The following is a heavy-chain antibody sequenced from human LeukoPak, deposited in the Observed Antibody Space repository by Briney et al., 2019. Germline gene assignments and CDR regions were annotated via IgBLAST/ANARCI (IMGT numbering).Heavy chain of an antibody. V-gene: IGHV3-64*01. CDR2: ISSNGGST. Sequence: GGSLRLSCAASGFTFSSYAMHWVRQAPGKGLEYVSAISSNGGSTYYANSVKGRFTISRDNSKNTLYLQMGSLRAEDTAVYYCARDIGSGTTGTTGVLVNWGQGTLVTVSS. J-gene: IGHJ4*02. CDR3: ARDIGSGTTGTTGVLVN. CDR1: GFTFSSYA. D-gene: IGHD1-1*01.